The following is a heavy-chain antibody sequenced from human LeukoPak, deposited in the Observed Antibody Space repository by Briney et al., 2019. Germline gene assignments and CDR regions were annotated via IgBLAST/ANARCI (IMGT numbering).Heavy chain of an antibody. CDR2: ITSSSSYM. CDR3: ARESLATIGVDY. J-gene: IGHJ4*02. V-gene: IGHV3-21*01. D-gene: IGHD5-12*01. CDR1: GFTFSSYE. Sequence: PGGSLRLSCAASGFTFSSYEMNWVRQAPGKGLEWVSSITSSSSYMYYADSVKGRFTISRDNAKNSLYLQMNTLRAEDTAVYYCARESLATIGVDYWGQGTLVTVSS.